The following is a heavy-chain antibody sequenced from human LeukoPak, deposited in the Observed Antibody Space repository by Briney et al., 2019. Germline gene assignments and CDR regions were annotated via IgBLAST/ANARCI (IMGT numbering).Heavy chain of an antibody. CDR2: INPNSGGT. D-gene: IGHD4-17*01. CDR1: GYTFTGYY. V-gene: IGHV1-2*02. CDR3: ARDHGDYAFDY. Sequence: ASVKVSCKASGYTFTGYYIHWVRQAPGQGLEWMGWINPNSGGTNYAQKFQGRVTMTRDTSISTAYMELMSLRSDDTAIYYCARDHGDYAFDYWGQGTLVTVSS. J-gene: IGHJ4*02.